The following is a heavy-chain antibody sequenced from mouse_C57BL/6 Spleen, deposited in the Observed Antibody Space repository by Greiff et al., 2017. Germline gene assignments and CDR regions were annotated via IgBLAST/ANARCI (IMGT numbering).Heavy chain of an antibody. CDR1: GYTFTSYW. CDR3: ARREVTTVVGAMDY. D-gene: IGHD1-1*01. Sequence: QVQLQQPGAELVKPGASVKMSCKASGYTFTSYWITWVKQRPGQGLEWIGDLYPGSGSTNYNEKFKSKATLTVDTSSSTAYMQLSSLTSEDSAVYYGARREVTTVVGAMDYWGQGTSVTVAS. V-gene: IGHV1-55*01. CDR2: LYPGSGST. J-gene: IGHJ4*01.